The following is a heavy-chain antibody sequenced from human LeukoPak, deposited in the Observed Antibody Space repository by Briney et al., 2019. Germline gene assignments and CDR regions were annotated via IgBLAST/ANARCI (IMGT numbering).Heavy chain of an antibody. CDR1: GFTFTSYA. Sequence: PGGSLRLSCVASGFTFTSYAMSWVRQAPGKGLEWVSAVSGASGLTTYADSVRGRFTVSRDNSKNTVYLQMNNLRAEDSAVYYCAKDSEPYSGSYYYFDYWGQGILVTVSS. D-gene: IGHD1-26*01. V-gene: IGHV3-23*01. J-gene: IGHJ4*02. CDR3: AKDSEPYSGSYYYFDY. CDR2: VSGASGLT.